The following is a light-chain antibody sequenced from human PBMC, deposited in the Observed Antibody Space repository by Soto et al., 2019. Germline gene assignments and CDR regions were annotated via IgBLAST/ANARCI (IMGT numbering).Light chain of an antibody. CDR2: KAS. CDR1: QSISSW. CDR3: QQYNSYSWT. Sequence: DIQMTQSPSTLSASVGDRVTITCRASQSISSWLAWYQQRPGKAPKLLIHKASSLESGVPSRFSGSGSGTEFTLTISSLQHDDVATYYCQQYNSYSWTFRRSPKVEIK. V-gene: IGKV1-5*03. J-gene: IGKJ1*01.